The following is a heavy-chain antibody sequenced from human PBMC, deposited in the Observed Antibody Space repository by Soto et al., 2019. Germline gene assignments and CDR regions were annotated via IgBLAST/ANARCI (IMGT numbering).Heavy chain of an antibody. V-gene: IGHV3-30-3*01. D-gene: IGHD3-10*01. CDR1: GFTFSSYD. Sequence: VQLVESGGGVVQPGRSLRLSCAASGFTFSSYDMEWVRQAPGKGLEWVAVISNDGTKKYYADSVKGRFTISRDNSKNTLSLQMNSLRAEDTAVYYCARDTYHYGSGSPLGYWGQGTLVTVSS. J-gene: IGHJ4*02. CDR2: ISNDGTKK. CDR3: ARDTYHYGSGSPLGY.